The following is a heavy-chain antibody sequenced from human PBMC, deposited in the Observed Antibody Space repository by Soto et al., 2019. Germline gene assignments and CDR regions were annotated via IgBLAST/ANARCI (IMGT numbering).Heavy chain of an antibody. CDR2: IYYSGST. CDR3: ARVRGTAGKRYFDY. CDR1: HGSVSSDPFY. V-gene: IGHV4-61*01. J-gene: IGHJ4*02. D-gene: IGHD6-13*01. Sequence: SETLSLTCTVSHGSVSSDPFYWTWIRQHPGKGLEWIGYIYYSGSTTYNPSLKSRVTISVDSSKNQFSLKLDSVTPADTAVYYCARVRGTAGKRYFDYWGPGTLVTVSS.